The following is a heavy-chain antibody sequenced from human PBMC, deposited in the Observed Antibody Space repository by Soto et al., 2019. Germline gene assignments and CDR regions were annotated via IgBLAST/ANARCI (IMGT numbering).Heavy chain of an antibody. J-gene: IGHJ6*03. CDR1: GGSFSGYY. CDR3: ARACYGDLRYYYYYMDV. D-gene: IGHD4-17*01. V-gene: IGHV4-34*01. CDR2: INHSGST. Sequence: SETLSLTCAVYGGSFSGYYWSWIRQPPGKGLEWIGEINHSGSTNYNPSLKSRVTISVDTSKNQFSLKLSSVTAADTAVYYCARACYGDLRYYYYYMDVWGKGTTVTVSS.